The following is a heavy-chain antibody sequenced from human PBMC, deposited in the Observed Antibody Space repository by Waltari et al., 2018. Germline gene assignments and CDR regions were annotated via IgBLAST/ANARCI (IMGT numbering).Heavy chain of an antibody. D-gene: IGHD3-10*01. Sequence: QVQLQQWGAGLLKPSETLSLTCAVYGGSFSGYYWSWFRQPPGKGLEWIGEINHSGSTNYNPSLKSRVTISVDTSKNQLSLKLSSVTAADTAVYYCARGKWFGTNHYYYGMDVWGQGTTVTVSS. CDR3: ARGKWFGTNHYYYGMDV. V-gene: IGHV4-34*01. CDR2: INHSGST. CDR1: GGSFSGYY. J-gene: IGHJ6*02.